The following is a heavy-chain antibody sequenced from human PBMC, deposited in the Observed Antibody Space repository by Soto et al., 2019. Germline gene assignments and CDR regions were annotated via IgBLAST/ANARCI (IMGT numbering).Heavy chain of an antibody. CDR2: ISAYNGNT. CDR3: AIRGDLRYFDFLLYY. D-gene: IGHD3-9*01. Sequence: QVQLVQSGAEVKKPGASVKVSCKASGYTFTNFGFNWVRQAPGQGLEWMGWISAYNGNTNYAQKLQGRVTMTTDTPTSTANMELRSLRSPDTSVYYCAIRGDLRYFDFLLYYWGQGTLFTFSS. J-gene: IGHJ4*02. V-gene: IGHV1-18*01. CDR1: GYTFTNFG.